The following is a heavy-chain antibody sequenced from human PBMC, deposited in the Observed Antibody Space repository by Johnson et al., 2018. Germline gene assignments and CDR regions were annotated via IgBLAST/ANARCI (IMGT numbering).Heavy chain of an antibody. D-gene: IGHD3-22*01. Sequence: VQLVESGGCLVKPGGSLRLSCAATGFTFSSYSMNWVRQAPGKGPEWVSSISSSSSYIYYADSVKGRFTISRDNAKNSLYLQMNSLRSEDTAVYYCASTGDSSGYGVWGKGTTVTVSS. V-gene: IGHV3-21*01. CDR2: ISSSSSYI. CDR1: GFTFSSYS. J-gene: IGHJ6*04. CDR3: ASTGDSSGYGV.